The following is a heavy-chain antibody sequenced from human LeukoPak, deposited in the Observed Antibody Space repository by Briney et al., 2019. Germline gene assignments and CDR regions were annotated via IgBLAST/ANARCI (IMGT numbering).Heavy chain of an antibody. D-gene: IGHD2-15*01. V-gene: IGHV3-23*01. Sequence: GGSLRLSCAASGFTFSNHAMSWVRQTAGKGLQWVSVISGSGRTTEYADSVKGRFTISRDNSKNTLSLQMNSLRVEDTAIYYCAKNVVVKRYIDYWGQGTLVTVFS. CDR1: GFTFSNHA. CDR3: AKNVVVKRYIDY. J-gene: IGHJ4*02. CDR2: ISGSGRTT.